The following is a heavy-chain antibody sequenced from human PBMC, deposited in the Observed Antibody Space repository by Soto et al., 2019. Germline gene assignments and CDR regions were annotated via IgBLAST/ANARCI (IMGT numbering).Heavy chain of an antibody. Sequence: ASVKVSCKTSGYTLNTYGINWVRQAPGQGLELMGWISAYDGKTTYAEKFQGRVTMTTDTSTSTAYMELRSLRSDDTAIYYCARDPPEFWTSYWFAPWGQGTPVTVSS. J-gene: IGHJ5*02. V-gene: IGHV1-18*01. D-gene: IGHD3-3*01. CDR3: ARDPPEFWTSYWFAP. CDR1: GYTLNTYG. CDR2: ISAYDGKT.